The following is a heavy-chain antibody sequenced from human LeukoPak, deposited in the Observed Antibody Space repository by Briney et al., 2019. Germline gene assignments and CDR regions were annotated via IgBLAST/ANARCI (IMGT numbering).Heavy chain of an antibody. V-gene: IGHV3-21*01. D-gene: IGHD1-26*01. Sequence: GGSLRLSCAASGFTFSSYSMNWVRQAPGKGLEWVSSISSSSSYIYYADSVKGRFTISRDNAKNSLYLQMNSLRAEDTAVYYCARDPDHSGSYHDYWGQGTLVTVSS. CDR2: ISSSSSYI. CDR3: ARDPDHSGSYHDY. J-gene: IGHJ4*02. CDR1: GFTFSSYS.